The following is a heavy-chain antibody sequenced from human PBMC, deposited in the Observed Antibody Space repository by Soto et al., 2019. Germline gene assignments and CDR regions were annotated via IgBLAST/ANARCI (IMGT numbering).Heavy chain of an antibody. CDR1: RVTFTRDC. CDR2: ISYDGSNK. Sequence: GGPLRISCAGSRVTFTRDCMQWVRQCAFKRLGWVAVISYDGSNKYYADSVKGRFTISRDNSKNTLYLQMNSLRAEDTAVYYCARGPILRYFDWYPAHRPYQYGMDVWGQANTVTVSS. CDR3: ARGPILRYFDWYPAHRPYQYGMDV. V-gene: IGHV3-30-3*01. J-gene: IGHJ6*02. D-gene: IGHD3-9*01.